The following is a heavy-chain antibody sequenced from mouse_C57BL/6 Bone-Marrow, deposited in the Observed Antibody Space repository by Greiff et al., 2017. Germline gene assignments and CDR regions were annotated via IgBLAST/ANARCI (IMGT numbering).Heavy chain of an antibody. CDR1: GYTFTSYW. V-gene: IGHV1-7*01. Sequence: QVQLQQSGAELAKPGASVKLSCKASGYTFTSYWMHWVKQRPGQGLEWIGYINPSSGYTKYNQKFKDKATLTADKSSSTAYMQLSSLTYEDSAAYYCARPGSSPYYAMDYWGQGTSVTVSS. D-gene: IGHD1-1*01. J-gene: IGHJ4*01. CDR2: INPSSGYT. CDR3: ARPGSSPYYAMDY.